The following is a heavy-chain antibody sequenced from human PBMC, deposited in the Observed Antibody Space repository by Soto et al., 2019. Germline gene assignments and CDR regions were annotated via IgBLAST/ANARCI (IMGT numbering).Heavy chain of an antibody. CDR1: GFTFSSCA. Sequence: VQLVESGGGVVQPGRSLRLSCAASGFTFSSCAMHWVRQAPGKGLEWVAVISYDGSNKYYADSVKGRFTISRDNSKNTLYLQMNSLRAEDTAVYYCARELDYGDYGVDYWGQGTLVTVSS. CDR2: ISYDGSNK. J-gene: IGHJ4*02. CDR3: ARELDYGDYGVDY. D-gene: IGHD4-17*01. V-gene: IGHV3-30-3*01.